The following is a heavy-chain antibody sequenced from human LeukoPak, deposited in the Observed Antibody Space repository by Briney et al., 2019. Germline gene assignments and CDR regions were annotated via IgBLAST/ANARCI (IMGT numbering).Heavy chain of an antibody. J-gene: IGHJ4*02. D-gene: IGHD2-2*01. CDR3: ARDGPAGDY. Sequence: GGSLRLSCAASGFPFSSYAMSWVRQAPGKGLEWVSAISVSSGSTYYADSVEVRFTISRDNVQNSLFLQMNSLRAEDTAIYYCARDGPAGDYWGQGTLVTVSS. V-gene: IGHV3-23*01. CDR1: GFPFSSYA. CDR2: ISVSSGST.